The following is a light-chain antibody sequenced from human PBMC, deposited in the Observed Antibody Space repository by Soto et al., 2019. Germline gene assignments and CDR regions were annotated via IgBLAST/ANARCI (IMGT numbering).Light chain of an antibody. J-gene: IGKJ4*01. V-gene: IGKV1-39*01. CDR2: AAS. Sequence: DIQMTQSPSSLSASVGDRVTITCRASQTISSYLNWYHQKPGKAPKLLIYAASSLQSGVPSRFSGSGSGTDFTLTISSLQPEDFETYYCQQSYRTPLAFGGATK. CDR3: QQSYRTPLA. CDR1: QTISSY.